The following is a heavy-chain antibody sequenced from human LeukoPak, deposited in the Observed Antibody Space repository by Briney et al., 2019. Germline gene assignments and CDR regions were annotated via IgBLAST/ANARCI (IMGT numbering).Heavy chain of an antibody. D-gene: IGHD4-11*01. J-gene: IGHJ6*04. Sequence: PSETLSLTCTVSGGSISSYYWSWIRQPPGKGLEWIGYINYSGSTNYNPSLKSRVTISVDTSKNQFSLKLSSVTAADTAVYYCARSSMTKATRNFLYYRMDVWGKGTTITVSS. CDR2: INYSGST. CDR1: GGSISSYY. CDR3: ARSSMTKATRNFLYYRMDV. V-gene: IGHV4-59*08.